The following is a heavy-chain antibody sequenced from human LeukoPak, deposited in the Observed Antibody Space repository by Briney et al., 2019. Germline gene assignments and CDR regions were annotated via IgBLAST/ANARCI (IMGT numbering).Heavy chain of an antibody. CDR1: GITLSNYG. CDR3: AKAGEAYGTGGDYYYMAV. J-gene: IGHJ6*03. D-gene: IGHD1-14*01. V-gene: IGHV3-23*01. CDR2: LSGSGGST. Sequence: GGSLRLSCVVSGITLSNYGMSWVRQAPGKGLEWVAGLSGSGGSTHYADSVKGRFTISRDNPRNTLYLQMNSLRAEDTADYYCAKAGEAYGTGGDYYYMAVWGKGTTVTVSS.